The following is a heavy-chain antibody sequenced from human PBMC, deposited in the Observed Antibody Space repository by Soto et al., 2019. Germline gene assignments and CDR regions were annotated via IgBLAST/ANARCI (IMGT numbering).Heavy chain of an antibody. CDR3: AKDQAGGGTISSYFQY. CDR2: ISGSGGTT. D-gene: IGHD6-13*01. CDR1: EFSFSNYA. Sequence: EVQLLESGGGLVQPVGSLRLSCAASEFSFSNYAMSWVRQAPGKGLEWVSGISGSGGTTYYADSVKGRFTISRDNSKNTLYMQVNSLRAEDTAVYYCAKDQAGGGTISSYFQYWGQGTLVTVSS. J-gene: IGHJ1*01. V-gene: IGHV3-23*01.